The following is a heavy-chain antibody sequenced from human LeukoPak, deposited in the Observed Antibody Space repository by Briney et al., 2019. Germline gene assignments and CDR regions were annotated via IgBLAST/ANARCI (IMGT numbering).Heavy chain of an antibody. J-gene: IGHJ4*02. CDR1: GDSINSGNYY. CDR2: IFYSGST. V-gene: IGHV4-31*03. CDR3: AREVAAVGTFDY. Sequence: SETLSLTCSVSGDSINSGNYYWNWIRQHPGKGLECIGYIFYSGSTYYNPSLKSRVTISLDTSNNQFSLELSSVTAADTAVYYCAREVAAVGTFDYWGQGTLVTVSS. D-gene: IGHD6-13*01.